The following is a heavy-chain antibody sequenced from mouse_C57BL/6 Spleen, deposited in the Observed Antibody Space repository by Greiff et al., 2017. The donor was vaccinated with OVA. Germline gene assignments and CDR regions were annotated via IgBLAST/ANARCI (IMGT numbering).Heavy chain of an antibody. V-gene: IGHV1-4*01. Sequence: VQLQQSGAELARPGASVKMSCKASGYTFTSYTMHWVKQRPGQGLEWIGYINPSSGYTKYNQKFKDKATLTADKSSSTAYMQLSSLTSEDSAVYYCARRHGSEYYFDYWGQGTTLTVSS. CDR2: INPSSGYT. CDR3: ARRHGSEYYFDY. CDR1: GYTFTSYT. D-gene: IGHD1-1*01. J-gene: IGHJ2*01.